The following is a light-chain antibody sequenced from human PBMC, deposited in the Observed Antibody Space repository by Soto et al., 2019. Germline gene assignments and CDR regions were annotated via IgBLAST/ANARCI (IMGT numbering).Light chain of an antibody. CDR1: SSSIGAGYD. CDR2: GTS. CDR3: QSSDSSLSGSEV. J-gene: IGLJ2*01. Sequence: QSVLTQPPSVSGAPGQRVTISCTGSSSSIGAGYDVHWYQQLPGTAPKLLIFGTSNRPSGVPDRFSGSNSGTSASLAITGLQAEDEADDYCQSSDSSLSGSEVFGGGTKLTVL. V-gene: IGLV1-40*01.